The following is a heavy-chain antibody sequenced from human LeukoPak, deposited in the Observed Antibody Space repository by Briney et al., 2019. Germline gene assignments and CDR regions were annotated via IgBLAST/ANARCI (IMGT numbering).Heavy chain of an antibody. V-gene: IGHV3-74*01. CDR2: INSDGSST. J-gene: IGHJ4*02. D-gene: IGHD6-19*01. CDR1: GFTFSSYW. Sequence: GGSLRLSCAASGFTFSSYWIHWVRQAPGKGLVWVSRINSDGSSTSYADSVKGRFTISRDNAKNTLYLQMNSLRAEDTAAYYCARDIAVAGSYFDYWGQGTLVTVSS. CDR3: ARDIAVAGSYFDY.